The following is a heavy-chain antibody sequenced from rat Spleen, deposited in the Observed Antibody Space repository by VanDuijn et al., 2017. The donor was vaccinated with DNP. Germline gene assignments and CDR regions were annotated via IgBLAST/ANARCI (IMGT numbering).Heavy chain of an antibody. J-gene: IGHJ4*01. V-gene: IGHV5S10*01. Sequence: EVQLVESGGGLVQPGRSLKLSCAVSGFTFSNHGMAWVRQAPTKGLEWVATIIYDGSRTYYRDSVKGRFTISRDNAKSTLYLQMDSLRSEDTATYYCATSTEVMCMDAWGQGTSVTVSS. D-gene: IGHD1-11*01. CDR2: IIYDGSRT. CDR3: ATSTEVMCMDA. CDR1: GFTFSNHG.